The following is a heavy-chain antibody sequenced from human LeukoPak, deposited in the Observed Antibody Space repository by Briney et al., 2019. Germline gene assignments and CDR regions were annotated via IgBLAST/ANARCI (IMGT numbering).Heavy chain of an antibody. CDR2: ISSSGSTI. J-gene: IGHJ4*02. Sequence: GGSLRLSCAASGFTFSSYEMNWVRQAPGKGLEWVSYISSSGSTIYYADSVKGRFTISRDNAKNSLYLQMNSLRAEDTALYYCAKDLTALPTSGYDYWGQGTLVTVSS. CDR3: AKDLTALPTSGYDY. D-gene: IGHD3-10*01. CDR1: GFTFSSYE. V-gene: IGHV3-48*03.